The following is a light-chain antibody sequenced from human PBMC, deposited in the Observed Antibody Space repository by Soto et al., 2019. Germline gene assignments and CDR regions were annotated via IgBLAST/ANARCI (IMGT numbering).Light chain of an antibody. CDR2: DVN. Sequence: QSALTQPPSVPGSPGQSVAISCTGTSSDVGNSNGVSWYHQPPGTAPKLIIYDVNNRPSGVPDRFSGSKSGNTASLTISGLQAEDEGEYYCSSYTSSSTYVFGTGTKVTVL. V-gene: IGLV2-18*02. CDR1: SSDVGNSNG. CDR3: SSYTSSSTYV. J-gene: IGLJ1*01.